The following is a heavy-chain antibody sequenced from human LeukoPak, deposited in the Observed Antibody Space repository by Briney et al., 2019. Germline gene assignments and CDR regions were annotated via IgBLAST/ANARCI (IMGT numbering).Heavy chain of an antibody. CDR2: MNPNSGNT. Sequence: ASVKVSCKASGYTFTSYDINWVRQATGQGLEWMGWMNPNSGNTGYAQKFQGRVTMTRNTSISTAYMELSSLRSEDTAVYYCARDCSGGSCYYYYGMDVWGQGTTVTVSS. D-gene: IGHD2-15*01. V-gene: IGHV1-8*01. CDR1: GYTFTSYD. J-gene: IGHJ6*02. CDR3: ARDCSGGSCYYYYGMDV.